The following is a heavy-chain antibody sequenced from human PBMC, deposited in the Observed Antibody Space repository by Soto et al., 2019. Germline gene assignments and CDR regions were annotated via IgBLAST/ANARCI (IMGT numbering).Heavy chain of an antibody. CDR1: GGSISSSSYY. CDR3: ARHAVYQPLLCDN. Sequence: QLQLQGSGPGLVKPSETLSLTCTVSGGSISSSSYYWGWIRQPPGKGLEWIGSIYYSGSTYYNPALKSRVTHSEDTSKNQFSLKPGFVTAADTAGYYWARHAVYQPLLCDNWGQGTLVTFSS. CDR2: IYYSGST. D-gene: IGHD2-2*01. J-gene: IGHJ4*02. V-gene: IGHV4-39*01.